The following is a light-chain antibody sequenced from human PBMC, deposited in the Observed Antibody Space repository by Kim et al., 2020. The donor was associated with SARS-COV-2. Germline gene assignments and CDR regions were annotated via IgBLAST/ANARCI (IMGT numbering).Light chain of an antibody. CDR3: QQRSSWSS. CDR1: RSISTY. J-gene: IGKJ5*01. Sequence: VVLTQSPATLSLSPGESATLSRRASRSISTYLAWYQQKPGQAPRLLIYAASKRATGIPARFSGSGSGRDFTLPITSREPEDFAVYYCQQRSSWSSFRRGTRLESK. CDR2: AAS. V-gene: IGKV3-11*02.